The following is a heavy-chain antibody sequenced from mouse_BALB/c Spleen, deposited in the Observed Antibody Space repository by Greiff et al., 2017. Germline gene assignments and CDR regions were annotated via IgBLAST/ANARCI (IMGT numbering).Heavy chain of an antibody. CDR1: GFTFTDYY. J-gene: IGHJ4*01. V-gene: IGHV7-3*02. D-gene: IGHD2-14*01. CDR2: IRNKANGYTT. Sequence: EVHLVESGGGLVQPGGSLRLSCATSGFTFTDYYMSWVRQPPGKALEWLGFIRNKANGYTTEYSASVKGRFTISRDNSQSILYLQMNTLRAEDSATYYCAGLHRYEGAMDYWGQGTSVTVSS. CDR3: AGLHRYEGAMDY.